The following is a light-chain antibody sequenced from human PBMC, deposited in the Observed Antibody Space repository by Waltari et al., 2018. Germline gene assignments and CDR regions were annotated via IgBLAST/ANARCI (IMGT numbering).Light chain of an antibody. CDR3: ALYMGSGIWV. CDR1: PGPISTTSY. V-gene: IGLV8-61*01. CDR2: KAN. Sequence: QTVVTQEPSLSVSPGGTVTPPCASRPGPISTTSYATWYQQSPGQPPRTLVYKANSRSSGVPDRFSGSILGNKAALTITGAQADDESDYYCALYMGSGIWVFGGGTKLTVL. J-gene: IGLJ3*02.